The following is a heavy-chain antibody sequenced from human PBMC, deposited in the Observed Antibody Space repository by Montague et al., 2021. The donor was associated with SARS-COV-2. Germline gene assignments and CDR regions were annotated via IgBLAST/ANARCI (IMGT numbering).Heavy chain of an antibody. CDR3: ARGWNYAFDI. D-gene: IGHD1-7*01. Sequence: CAISGDSVSRNNPAWNWIRQSPSRGLEWLGRTYYGSSWNTDYAVSVKSRITISPDTSKNQFSLHLNSVTPEDTAVYYCARGWNYAFDIWGQGTMVTASS. CDR1: GDSVSRNNPA. CDR2: TYYGSSWNT. J-gene: IGHJ3*02. V-gene: IGHV6-1*01.